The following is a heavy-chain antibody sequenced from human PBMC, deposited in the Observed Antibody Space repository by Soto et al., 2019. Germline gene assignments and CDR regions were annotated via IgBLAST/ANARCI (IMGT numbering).Heavy chain of an antibody. CDR3: ARINEYNDY. Sequence: EVQLVESGGGLVQPGGSLRLSCAASGFTFSSYWMHWVRQVPGKGLEWLCHIKKDGSYTRCADSVKGRFTISRDNAKDTVDLQMNSLRGEDTAVYYCARINEYNDYWGRGTLVTVSS. V-gene: IGHV3-74*01. D-gene: IGHD1-20*01. CDR1: GFTFSSYW. J-gene: IGHJ4*02. CDR2: IKKDGSYT.